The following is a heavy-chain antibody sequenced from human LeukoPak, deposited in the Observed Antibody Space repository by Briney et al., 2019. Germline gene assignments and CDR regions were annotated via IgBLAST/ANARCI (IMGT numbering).Heavy chain of an antibody. CDR3: ASISYGDYEH. CDR2: IRQDGSEK. J-gene: IGHJ4*02. D-gene: IGHD4-17*01. Sequence: PGGSLRLSCAASGFTFDDYGMSWVRQAPGKGLEWVANIRQDGSEKKYVDSVKGRFTISRDNAKNALYLQMNSLRAEDTAVYYCASISYGDYEHWGQGTLVTVSS. CDR1: GFTFDDYG. V-gene: IGHV3-7*05.